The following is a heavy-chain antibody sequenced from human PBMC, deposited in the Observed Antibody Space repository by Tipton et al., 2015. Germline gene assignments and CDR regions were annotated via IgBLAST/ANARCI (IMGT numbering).Heavy chain of an antibody. CDR1: GFSFSSYG. CDR2: ISCDGSNK. D-gene: IGHD3-22*01. V-gene: IGHV3-30*03. J-gene: IGHJ4*02. Sequence: SLRLSCAGSGFSFSSYGMHWVRQAPGKGLEWVAVISCDGSNKYYADSVKGRFTISRDNSKNTLYLQMNSLRAEDTAVYYCAREQAKSCVTTKCYHFDYWGQGALVTVSS. CDR3: AREQAKSCVTTKCYHFDY.